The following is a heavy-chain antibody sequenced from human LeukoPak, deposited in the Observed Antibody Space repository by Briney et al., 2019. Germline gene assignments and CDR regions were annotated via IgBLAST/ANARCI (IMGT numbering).Heavy chain of an antibody. D-gene: IGHD5-18*01. CDR1: GFAFSDYW. Sequence: GGSLRLSCAAPGFAFSDYWMSWVRQAPGKGLEWVAKIKPDGSEKYYVDSVKGRFTISRDKAKNSLYLQMNSLRDEDTAVYYCARGGYSYGHDYWGQGTLVTVSS. CDR3: ARGGYSYGHDY. J-gene: IGHJ4*02. V-gene: IGHV3-7*01. CDR2: IKPDGSEK.